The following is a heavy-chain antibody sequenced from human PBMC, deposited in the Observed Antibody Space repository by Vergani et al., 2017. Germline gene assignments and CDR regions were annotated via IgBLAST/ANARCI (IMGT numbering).Heavy chain of an antibody. CDR1: GFTFSSYG. CDR2: ISYDGSNK. Sequence: QVQLVESGGGVVQPGGSLRLSCAASGFTFSSYGMHWVRQAPGKGLEWVAVISYDGSNKYYADSVKGRFTISRDNSKNTLYLQMNSLRAEDTAVYYCAEGGCSSTSCYYYYYYYMDVWGKGTTVTVSS. CDR3: AEGGCSSTSCYYYYYYYMDV. D-gene: IGHD2-2*01. V-gene: IGHV3-30*18. J-gene: IGHJ6*03.